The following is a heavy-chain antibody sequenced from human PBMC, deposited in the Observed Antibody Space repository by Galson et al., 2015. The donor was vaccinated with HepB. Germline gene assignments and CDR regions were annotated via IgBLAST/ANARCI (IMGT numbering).Heavy chain of an antibody. D-gene: IGHD3-22*01. CDR3: ARDGYYYDSSGYCFDY. V-gene: IGHV1-46*01. CDR1: GYAFTSYY. CDR2: INPSGGST. J-gene: IGHJ4*02. Sequence: SVKVSCKASGYAFTSYYMHWVRQAPGQGLEWMGIINPSGGSTSYAQKFQGRVTMTRDTSTSTVYMELSSLRSEDTAVYYCARDGYYYDSSGYCFDYWGQGTLVTVSS.